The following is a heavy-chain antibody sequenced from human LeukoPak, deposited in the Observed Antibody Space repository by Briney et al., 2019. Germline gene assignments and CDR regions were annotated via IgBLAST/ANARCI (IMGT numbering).Heavy chain of an antibody. CDR2: IKQDGSEK. D-gene: IGHD2-15*01. CDR1: GFTFSSYW. V-gene: IGHV3-7*01. Sequence: GGSLRLSCAVSGFTFSSYWMSWVRQAPGKGLEWVANIKQDGSEKYYVDSVKGRFTISRDNAKNSLYLQMNSLRAEDTAVYYCARDFGGSCYYWGQGTLVTVSS. J-gene: IGHJ4*02. CDR3: ARDFGGSCYY.